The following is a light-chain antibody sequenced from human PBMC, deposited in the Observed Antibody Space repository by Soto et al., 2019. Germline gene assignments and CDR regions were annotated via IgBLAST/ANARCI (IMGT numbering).Light chain of an antibody. Sequence: IVLTQSPGTLSLSPGARATLSCRASQSVSNNYLAWYQQKPGQAPRLLIYGACNRATGIPDMLSGSGSGTDSTLTISRLAAEDFAVYYCQEYGSSGTFGQGTKVEIK. CDR3: QEYGSSGT. CDR2: GAC. CDR1: QSVSNNY. J-gene: IGKJ1*01. V-gene: IGKV3-20*01.